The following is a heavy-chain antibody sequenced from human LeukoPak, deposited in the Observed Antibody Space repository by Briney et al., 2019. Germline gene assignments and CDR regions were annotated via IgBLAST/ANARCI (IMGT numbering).Heavy chain of an antibody. CDR1: GFSFSAYG. Sequence: PGGSLRLSCGTSGFSFSAYGMHWVRQAPGKGLEWVAVISYDGGNKFYADSVKGRFTISRDNSKNTMSLQMNSLRAEDTAVYYCAKEASTYYDFWSGSRPRSVHFDYWGQGTLVTVSS. CDR3: AKEASTYYDFWSGSRPRSVHFDY. D-gene: IGHD3-3*01. CDR2: ISYDGGNK. V-gene: IGHV3-30*18. J-gene: IGHJ4*02.